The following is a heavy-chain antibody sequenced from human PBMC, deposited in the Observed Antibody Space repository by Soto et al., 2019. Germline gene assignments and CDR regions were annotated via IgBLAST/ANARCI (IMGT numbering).Heavy chain of an antibody. Sequence: QVQLVQSGAEVKKPGSSVKVSCKASGGTFISYTISWVRQAPGQGLEWMGRIIPILGIANYAQKFQGRVTITADKSTSTAYMELSSLRSEDTAVYYCAREGRFGELSQTDAFDIRGQGTMVTVSS. CDR2: IIPILGIA. D-gene: IGHD3-10*01. CDR3: AREGRFGELSQTDAFDI. V-gene: IGHV1-69*02. J-gene: IGHJ3*02. CDR1: GGTFISYT.